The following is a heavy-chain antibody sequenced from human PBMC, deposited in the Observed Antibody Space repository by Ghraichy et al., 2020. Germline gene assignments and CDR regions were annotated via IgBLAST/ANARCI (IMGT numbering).Heavy chain of an antibody. V-gene: IGHV4-59*01. CDR2: IYYSGST. J-gene: IGHJ4*02. CDR1: GGSISSYY. D-gene: IGHD4-17*01. Sequence: ESLNISCTVSGGSISSYYWSWIRQPPGKGLEWIGYIYYSGSTNYNPSLKSRVTISVDTSKNQFSLKLSSVTAADTAVYYCARGTTVTTFDYWGQGTLVTVSS. CDR3: ARGTTVTTFDY.